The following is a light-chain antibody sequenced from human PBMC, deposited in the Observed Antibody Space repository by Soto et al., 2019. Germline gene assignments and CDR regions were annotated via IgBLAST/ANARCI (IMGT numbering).Light chain of an antibody. CDR2: DAS. CDR3: QQYNNGPLYT. CDR1: QSVGGN. Sequence: EIVMTQSPATLSVSPGERATLSCRASQSVGGNLAWYQQRPGRAPRLLIYDASTRATDIPARFSGSGSGTEFTLTISSLQSEDFALYYCQQYNNGPLYTFGQGTKLEIK. V-gene: IGKV3-15*01. J-gene: IGKJ2*01.